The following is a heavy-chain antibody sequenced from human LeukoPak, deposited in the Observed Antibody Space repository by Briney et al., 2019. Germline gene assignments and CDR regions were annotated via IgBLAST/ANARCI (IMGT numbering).Heavy chain of an antibody. D-gene: IGHD2-2*01. J-gene: IGHJ5*02. CDR2: ISSSSSYI. CDR3: ARDLSQPRGSDP. CDR1: GFTFSSYS. V-gene: IGHV3-21*01. Sequence: KAGGSLRLSCAASGFTFSSYSMNWVRQAPGKGLEWVSSISSSSSYIYYADSVKGRFTISRDNAKNSLYLQMNSLRAEDTAVYYCARDLSQPRGSDPWGRGTLVTVSS.